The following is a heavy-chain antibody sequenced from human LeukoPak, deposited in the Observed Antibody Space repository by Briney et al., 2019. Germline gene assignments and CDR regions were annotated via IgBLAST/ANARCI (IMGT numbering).Heavy chain of an antibody. D-gene: IGHD2-15*01. Sequence: PGGSLRLSCAASGFTVSSNYMSWVRQAPGKGLEWVSVIYSGGSTYYADSVKGRFTISRDNSKNTLYLQMNSLRAKDTAVYYCAREALECPRGSCYSEGYDYWGQGTLVTVSS. CDR3: AREALECPRGSCYSEGYDY. CDR2: IYSGGST. J-gene: IGHJ4*02. CDR1: GFTVSSNY. V-gene: IGHV3-53*01.